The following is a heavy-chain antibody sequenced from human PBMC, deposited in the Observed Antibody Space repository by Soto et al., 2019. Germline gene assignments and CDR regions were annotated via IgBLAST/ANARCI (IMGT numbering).Heavy chain of an antibody. CDR3: ARDTVDTAMDAYGMDV. CDR2: IYPGDSDT. V-gene: IGHV5-51*01. Sequence: PGESLKISCKASGYNFASYWIGWVRQMPGKGPEWMGIIYPGDSDTRYSPSFQGQVTISADKSITTAYLQWSSLKASDTAVYYCARDTVDTAMDAYGMDVWGQGTTVTVSS. CDR1: GYNFASYW. D-gene: IGHD5-18*01. J-gene: IGHJ6*02.